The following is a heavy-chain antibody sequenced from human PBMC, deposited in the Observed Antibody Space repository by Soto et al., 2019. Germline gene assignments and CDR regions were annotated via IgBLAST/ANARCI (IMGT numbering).Heavy chain of an antibody. J-gene: IGHJ4*02. V-gene: IGHV4-34*01. CDR1: GGSFSGYY. CDR2: IDHSGST. Sequence: SETLSLTCAVYGGSFSGYYWSWIRQPPGKGLEWIGEIDHSGSTYYSPSPKSRVTVSLDTSKNQFSLNLNSVTAADTAVYYCARGGPGHYGSGSYYPRWGQGTLVTVSS. D-gene: IGHD3-10*01. CDR3: ARGGPGHYGSGSYYPR.